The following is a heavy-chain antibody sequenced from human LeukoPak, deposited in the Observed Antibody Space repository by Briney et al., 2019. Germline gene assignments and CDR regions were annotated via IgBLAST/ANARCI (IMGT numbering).Heavy chain of an antibody. D-gene: IGHD6-19*01. J-gene: IGHJ6*02. V-gene: IGHV3-33*01. CDR1: GFIFNSYG. Sequence: GGSLRLSCAASGFIFNSYGIHWVRQAPGKGLEWVAVVWYAESSTYYTDSVKGRFTISRDNSKKTVYLQMNSLRVEDTGVYYCARDGSFGRDVWGQGTTVTVSS. CDR3: ARDGSFGRDV. CDR2: VWYAESST.